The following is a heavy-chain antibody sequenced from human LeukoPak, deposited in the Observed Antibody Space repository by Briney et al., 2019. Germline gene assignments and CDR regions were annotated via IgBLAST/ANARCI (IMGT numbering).Heavy chain of an antibody. J-gene: IGHJ6*03. D-gene: IGHD2-2*01. CDR2: INPSGGST. Sequence: GASVKVSCKASGYTFTGYYMHWVRQAPGQGLEWMGIINPSGGSTSYAQKFQGRVTMTRDTSTSTVYMELSSLRSEDTAVYYCARPGHIVVVPAAMGNYYYYMDVWGKGTTVTVSS. V-gene: IGHV1-46*01. CDR3: ARPGHIVVVPAAMGNYYYYMDV. CDR1: GYTFTGYY.